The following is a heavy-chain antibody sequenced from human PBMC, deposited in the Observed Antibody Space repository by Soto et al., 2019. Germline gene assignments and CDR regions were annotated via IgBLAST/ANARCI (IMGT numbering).Heavy chain of an antibody. J-gene: IGHJ4*02. Sequence: QITLKESGPTLVKPTQTLTLTCTFSGFSLSTSRVGVAWIRQPPGKALEWLALTYWDDDKRYNPSLKSRLTITKYTFKNQVVLTMTNMYPVDTVTYYCAHSRQVVPGTFDYWGQGTLVTISS. V-gene: IGHV2-5*02. CDR3: AHSRQVVPGTFDY. CDR2: TYWDDDK. CDR1: GFSLSTSRVG. D-gene: IGHD6-13*01.